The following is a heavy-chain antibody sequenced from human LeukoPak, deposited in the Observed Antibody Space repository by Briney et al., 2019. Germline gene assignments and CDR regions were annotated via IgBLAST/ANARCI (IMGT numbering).Heavy chain of an antibody. V-gene: IGHV4-59*10. CDR3: ARGPYSYDSSGAFDI. CDR2: ISSSGST. D-gene: IGHD3-22*01. Sequence: PSETLSLTCAVYGGSFSGYYWSWIRQPAGKGLEWIGRISSSGSTNYNPSLKGRVTISVDTSKNQFSLKLSSVTAADTAVYFCARGPYSYDSSGAFDIWGQGTMVTVSS. J-gene: IGHJ3*02. CDR1: GGSFSGYY.